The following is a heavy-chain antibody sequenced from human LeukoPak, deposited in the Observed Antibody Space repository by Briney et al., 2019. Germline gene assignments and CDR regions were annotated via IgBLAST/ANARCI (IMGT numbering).Heavy chain of an antibody. V-gene: IGHV3-9*01. CDR1: GFTFDDYG. CDR3: AKGGGYYYDSSGYYSDY. D-gene: IGHD3-22*01. Sequence: GGSLRLSCAASGFTFDDYGMSWVRQAPGKGLEWVSGISWNSGSIGYADSVKGRFTISRDNAKNSLYLQMNSLRAEDTALYYCAKGGGYYYDSSGYYSDYWGQGTLVTVSS. J-gene: IGHJ4*02. CDR2: ISWNSGSI.